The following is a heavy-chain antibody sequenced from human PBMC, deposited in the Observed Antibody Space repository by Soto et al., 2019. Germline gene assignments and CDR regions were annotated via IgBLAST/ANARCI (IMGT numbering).Heavy chain of an antibody. CDR2: ISGSGGST. V-gene: IGHV3-23*01. Sequence: GGSLRLSCAACGFTFSSYAMSWVRQAPGKGLEWVSAISGSGGSTYYTDSVKGRFTISRDNSKNTLYLQMNSLRAEDTAVYYCAKGGAARPEEDDYWGQRTLVAVSS. CDR3: AKGGAARPEEDDY. CDR1: GFTFSSYA. J-gene: IGHJ4*02. D-gene: IGHD6-6*01.